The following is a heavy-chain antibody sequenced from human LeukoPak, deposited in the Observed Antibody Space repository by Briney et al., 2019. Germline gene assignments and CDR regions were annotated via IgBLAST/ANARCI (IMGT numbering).Heavy chain of an antibody. J-gene: IGHJ4*02. V-gene: IGHV4-61*05. CDR1: GGSISSSSYY. D-gene: IGHD3-22*01. CDR3: ARGAPAYYYDSSGPLNDY. Sequence: PSETLSLTCTVSGGSISSSSYYWGWIRQPPGKGLEWIGYIYYSGSTNYNPSLKSRVTISVDTSKNQFSLKLSSVTAADTAVYYCARGAPAYYYDSSGPLNDYWGQGTLVTVSS. CDR2: IYYSGST.